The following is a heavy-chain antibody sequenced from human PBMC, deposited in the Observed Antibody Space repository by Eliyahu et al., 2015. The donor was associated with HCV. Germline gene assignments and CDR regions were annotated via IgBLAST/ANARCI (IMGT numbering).Heavy chain of an antibody. CDR2: ISWNSGSI. V-gene: IGHV3-9*01. CDR1: GFTFDDYA. Sequence: EVQLVESGGGLVQPGRSLRLSCAAXGFTFDDYAMHWVRQAPGKGLEWVSGISWNSGSIGYADSVKGRFTISRDNAKNSLYLQMNSLRAEDTALYYCAKDTNLVSGGGLDYWGQGTLVTVSS. J-gene: IGHJ4*02. CDR3: AKDTNLVSGGGLDY. D-gene: IGHD5/OR15-5a*01.